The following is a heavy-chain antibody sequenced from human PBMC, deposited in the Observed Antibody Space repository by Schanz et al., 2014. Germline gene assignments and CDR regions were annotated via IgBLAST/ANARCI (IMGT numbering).Heavy chain of an antibody. Sequence: EVQLVESGGGLVQPGGSLTLSCAASGFTFSSYAMSWVRQAPGKGLEWVSAISGSGETTYYTDSVKGRFTVSRDNSKNAVYLQMNSLRAEDTAVYYCAKEESPPSLVDYWGQGTLVTVSS. CDR2: ISGSGETT. J-gene: IGHJ4*02. CDR3: AKEESPPSLVDY. V-gene: IGHV3-23*04. CDR1: GFTFSSYA.